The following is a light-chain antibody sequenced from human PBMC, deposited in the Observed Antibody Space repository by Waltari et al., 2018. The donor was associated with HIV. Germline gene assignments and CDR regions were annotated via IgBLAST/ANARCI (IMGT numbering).Light chain of an antibody. J-gene: IGLJ2*01. CDR1: SSDVGGYNY. Sequence: QSALTQPASVSGSPGQSITISCTGTSSDVGGYNYVSWYQQHPGKAPKQMIYEVRKRHSGVSNRFSGSKSGNTASLTISGLQAEDEADYYCSSYTSSSTRDVVFGGGTKLTVL. CDR2: EVR. V-gene: IGLV2-14*01. CDR3: SSYTSSSTRDVV.